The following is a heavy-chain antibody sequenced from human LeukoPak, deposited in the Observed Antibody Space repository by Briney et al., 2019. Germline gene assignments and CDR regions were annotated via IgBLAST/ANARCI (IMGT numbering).Heavy chain of an antibody. D-gene: IGHD4-23*01. J-gene: IGHJ6*02. Sequence: PGGSLRLSCAASGFTFSSYSMNWVRQAPGKGLEWVSSISSSSSYIYYADSVKGRFTISRDNAKNSLYLQMNSLRAEDTAVYYCARSTVVTTYYYYGMDVWGQGTLITVSS. CDR1: GFTFSSYS. CDR3: ARSTVVTTYYYYGMDV. V-gene: IGHV3-21*01. CDR2: ISSSSSYI.